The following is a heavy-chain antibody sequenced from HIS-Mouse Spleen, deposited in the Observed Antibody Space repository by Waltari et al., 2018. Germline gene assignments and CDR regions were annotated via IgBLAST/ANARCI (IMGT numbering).Heavy chain of an antibody. V-gene: IGHV3-30-3*01. CDR2: ISYDGSNK. D-gene: IGHD1-20*01. CDR3: ARDHRNNWAIRD. J-gene: IGHJ4*02. Sequence: QVQLVESGGGVVQPGRSLRLSCAASGFTFSSYAMRWVRQAPGKGLEWVAVISYDGSNKYYADSVKGRFTISRDNSKNTLYLQMNSLRAEDTAVYYCARDHRNNWAIRDWGQGTLVTVSS. CDR1: GFTFSSYA.